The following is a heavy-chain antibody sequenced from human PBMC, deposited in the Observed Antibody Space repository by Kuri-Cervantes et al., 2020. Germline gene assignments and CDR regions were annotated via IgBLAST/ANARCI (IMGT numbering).Heavy chain of an antibody. CDR2: INHSGST. D-gene: IGHD1-26*01. Sequence: SETLSLTCAVYGGSFSGYYWSWIRQPPGKGLEWNGEINHSGSTNYNPSLKSRVTISVDTSKNQFSLKLSSVTAADTAVYYCARGPRWVRSRYNWFDPWGQGTLVTVSS. V-gene: IGHV4-34*01. CDR1: GGSFSGYY. J-gene: IGHJ5*02. CDR3: ARGPRWVRSRYNWFDP.